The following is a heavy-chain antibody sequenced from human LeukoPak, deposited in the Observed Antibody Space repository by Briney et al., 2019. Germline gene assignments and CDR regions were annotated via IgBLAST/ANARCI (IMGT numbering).Heavy chain of an antibody. V-gene: IGHV3-9*01. Sequence: PGRSLRLSCAASGFTFDDYAMHWVQQAPGKGLEWVSGISWNSGSIGYADSVKGRFTISRDNAKNSLYLQMNSLRAEDTALYYCAKVTRYDSSGYFDYWGQGTLVTVSS. CDR1: GFTFDDYA. CDR3: AKVTRYDSSGYFDY. CDR2: ISWNSGSI. J-gene: IGHJ4*02. D-gene: IGHD3-22*01.